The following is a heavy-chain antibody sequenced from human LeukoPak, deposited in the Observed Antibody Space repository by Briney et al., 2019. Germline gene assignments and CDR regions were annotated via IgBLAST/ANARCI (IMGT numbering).Heavy chain of an antibody. V-gene: IGHV3-7*01. Sequence: GGSLRLSCAASGFAFSTYWMTWVRQAPGKGLEWVANINQDGSGTYYVDSVTGRFTISRDNAKSSLYLQVNSLRAEDSAVYYCAKGDPVSGVYWDRGTLVTVSS. CDR2: INQDGSGT. J-gene: IGHJ4*02. CDR3: AKGDPVSGVY. D-gene: IGHD3-16*01. CDR1: GFAFSTYW.